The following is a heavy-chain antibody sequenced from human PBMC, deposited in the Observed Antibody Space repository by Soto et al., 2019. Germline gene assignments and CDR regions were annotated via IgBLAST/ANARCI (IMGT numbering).Heavy chain of an antibody. J-gene: IGHJ3*02. CDR2: ISSSSSYI. D-gene: IGHD2-15*01. CDR3: ARDWRRVVVVAATPDVQEVI. CDR1: GFTFSSYS. Sequence: GGSLRLSCAASGFTFSSYSMNWVRQAPGKGLEWVSSISSSSSYIYYADSVKGRFTISRDNAKNSLYLQMNSLRAEDTAVYYCARDWRRVVVVAATPDVQEVIWGQGTMVTVSS. V-gene: IGHV3-21*01.